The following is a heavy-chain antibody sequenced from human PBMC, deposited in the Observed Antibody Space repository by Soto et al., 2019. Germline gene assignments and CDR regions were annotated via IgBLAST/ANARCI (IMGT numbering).Heavy chain of an antibody. CDR1: GFTFSSYG. J-gene: IGHJ6*02. D-gene: IGHD2-2*01. Sequence: QVQLVESGGGVVQPGRSLRLSCAASGFTFSSYGMHWVRQAPGKGLEWVAVIWYDGSNKYYADSVKGRFTISRDNSKNTLYLQMNSLRAEDTAVYYCARGGGSSTSFPLFSYYYGMDVWGQGTTVTVSS. V-gene: IGHV3-33*01. CDR3: ARGGGSSTSFPLFSYYYGMDV. CDR2: IWYDGSNK.